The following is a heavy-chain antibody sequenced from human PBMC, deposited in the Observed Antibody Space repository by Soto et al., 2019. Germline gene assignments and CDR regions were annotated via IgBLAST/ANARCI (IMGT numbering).Heavy chain of an antibody. J-gene: IGHJ4*02. CDR1: GGSISSYY. CDR3: AREGSGIAAAGTLDY. CDR2: IYYSGST. D-gene: IGHD6-13*01. Sequence: SETLSLTCTVSGGSISSYYWSWIRQPPGKGLEWIGYIYYSGSTNYNPSLKSRVTISVDTSKNQFSLKLSSVTAADTAVYYCAREGSGIAAAGTLDYWGQGTLVTVSS. V-gene: IGHV4-59*01.